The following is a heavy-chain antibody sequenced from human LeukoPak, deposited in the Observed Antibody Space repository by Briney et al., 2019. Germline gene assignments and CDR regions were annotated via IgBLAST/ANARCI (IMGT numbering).Heavy chain of an antibody. Sequence: GGSLRLSCAASGFTFSSYWMSWVRQAPGKGLEWVANIKQDGSEKYYVDSVKGRFTISRDNAKNSLYLQVNSLRAEDTAVYYCARVSTNRIKDVMVTAIEVPLYYYYGMDVWGQGTTVTVSS. CDR3: ARVSTNRIKDVMVTAIEVPLYYYYGMDV. CDR2: IKQDGSEK. CDR1: GFTFSSYW. D-gene: IGHD2-21*02. V-gene: IGHV3-7*01. J-gene: IGHJ6*02.